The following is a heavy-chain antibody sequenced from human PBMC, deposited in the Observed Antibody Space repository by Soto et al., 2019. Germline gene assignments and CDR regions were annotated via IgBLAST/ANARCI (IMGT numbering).Heavy chain of an antibody. J-gene: IGHJ6*02. V-gene: IGHV4-34*01. CDR1: GGSFSGFY. CDR3: ARETSQNVYSHYGMDV. CDR2: INDSGTT. Sequence: SATLSQNCAIFGGSFSGFYWSVMRQPKGKGLEWIGEINDSGTTNYNPSLKSRVTISADTYKTHFSLRLTSVTAADTAVYYCARETSQNVYSHYGMDVWGQGT.